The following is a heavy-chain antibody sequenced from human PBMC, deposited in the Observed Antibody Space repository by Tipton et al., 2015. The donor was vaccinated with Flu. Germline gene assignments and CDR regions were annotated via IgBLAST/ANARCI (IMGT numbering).Heavy chain of an antibody. Sequence: SLRLSCAASGFTFSTNSMNWVRQAPGKGLEWVSSISAGSGSIYHADSVKGRFTISRDNARNSLYLQMNSLRVEDTAVYYCARGGLAGDGFDYWGQGTLVTVSS. CDR2: ISAGSGSI. V-gene: IGHV3-21*01. CDR3: ARGGLAGDGFDY. D-gene: IGHD2-21*02. J-gene: IGHJ4*02. CDR1: GFTFSTNS.